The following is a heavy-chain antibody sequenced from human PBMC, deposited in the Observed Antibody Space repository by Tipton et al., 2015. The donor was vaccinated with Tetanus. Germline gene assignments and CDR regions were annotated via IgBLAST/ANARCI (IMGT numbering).Heavy chain of an antibody. J-gene: IGHJ4*02. CDR2: IYYSGST. D-gene: IGHD1-14*01. CDR1: GGSISSYY. Sequence: TLSLTCTVSGGSISSYYWSWIRQPPGKGLEWIGYIYYSGSTNYNPSLKSRVTISVDTSKNQFTLKLSSVTAADTAVYYCARSPPDYCFDYWGQGTLVTVSS. CDR3: ARSPPDYCFDY. V-gene: IGHV4-59*08.